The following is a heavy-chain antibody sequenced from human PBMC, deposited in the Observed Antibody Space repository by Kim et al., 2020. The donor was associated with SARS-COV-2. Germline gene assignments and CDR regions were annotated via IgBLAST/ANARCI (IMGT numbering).Heavy chain of an antibody. CDR1: GFSFSSRG. J-gene: IGHJ4*02. CDR2: ISNDETYQ. V-gene: IGHV3-30*03. CDR3: ARAREKSFDY. Sequence: GGSLRLSCAASGFSFSSRGIHWVRQAPGKGLEWVAVISNDETYQNYADSVRCRFTISRDNSKNTVDLQMNSLRVEDTAVYYCARAREKSFDYWGQGTLVTVSS.